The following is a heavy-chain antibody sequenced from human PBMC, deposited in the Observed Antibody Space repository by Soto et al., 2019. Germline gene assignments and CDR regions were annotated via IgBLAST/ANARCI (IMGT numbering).Heavy chain of an antibody. V-gene: IGHV3-74*01. J-gene: IGHJ6*03. CDR3: ARSMTTVYYYYYMDV. CDR2: INSDRITT. Sequence: PGGPLRLSCAASGFTFSSHWMHWVRQAPGKGLVWVSRINSDRITTTYADSVKGRFTISRYNAKNTLYMQMNSLRPEETAVYYCARSMTTVYYYYYMDVWGKGTTVTVSS. D-gene: IGHD4-4*01. CDR1: GFTFSSHW.